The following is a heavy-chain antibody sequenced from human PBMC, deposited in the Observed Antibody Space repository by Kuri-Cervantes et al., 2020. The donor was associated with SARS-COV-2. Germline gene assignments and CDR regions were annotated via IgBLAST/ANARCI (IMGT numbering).Heavy chain of an antibody. CDR2: IYYSGIT. D-gene: IGHD3-22*01. Sequence: GSLRLSCTVSGGSISSYYWSWIRQPPGKGLEWIGSIYYSGITNYNPSLKSRVTISVDTSKNQFSLRLSSVTAADTAVYYCARGWDSSGYYFYFDHWGQGTLVTVSS. CDR3: ARGWDSSGYYFYFDH. V-gene: IGHV4-59*12. J-gene: IGHJ4*02. CDR1: GGSISSYY.